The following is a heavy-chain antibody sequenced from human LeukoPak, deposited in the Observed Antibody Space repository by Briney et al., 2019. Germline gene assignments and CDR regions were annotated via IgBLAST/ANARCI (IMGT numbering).Heavy chain of an antibody. CDR3: ARGRGLTLSYHYFDY. CDR1: GFTFSPLG. CDR2: ISSGSSTT. D-gene: IGHD3-10*01. V-gene: IGHV3-48*02. J-gene: IGHJ4*02. Sequence: GGSLRLSCAASGFTFSPLGMNWVRQAPGRGLEWVSYISSGSSTTYYADSVKGRFTISRDNAKNSLYLQVNSLRDEDTAVYYCARGRGLTLSYHYFDYWGQGTQVTVSS.